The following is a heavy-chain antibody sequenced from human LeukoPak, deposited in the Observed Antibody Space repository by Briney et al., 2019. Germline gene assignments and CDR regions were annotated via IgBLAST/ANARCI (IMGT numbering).Heavy chain of an antibody. Sequence: SQTLSLTCAIFGDSVSNNGAAWNWIRQSPSRGFEWLGRTYYGSKWFYDYAVSVRSRIIISPDTFQNQFSLQLSSMTPDDTAVYYCTRDPPNDQSYDVWGQGTLVTVSS. J-gene: IGHJ4*02. CDR1: GDSVSNNGAA. V-gene: IGHV6-1*01. CDR2: TYYGSKWFY. CDR3: TRDPPNDQSYDV. D-gene: IGHD1-1*01.